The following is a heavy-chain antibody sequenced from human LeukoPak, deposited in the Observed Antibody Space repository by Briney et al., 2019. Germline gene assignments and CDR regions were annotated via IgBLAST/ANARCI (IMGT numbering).Heavy chain of an antibody. D-gene: IGHD1-26*01. CDR3: ARDDSGSGPFDY. V-gene: IGHV3-30*04. J-gene: IGHJ4*02. CDR1: GFTFSSYA. CDR2: ISYDGSNK. Sequence: GGSLRLSCAASGFTFSSYAMHWVRQAPGKGLEWVAVISYDGSNKYYADSVKGRFTISRDNSKNTLYLQMNSLRAEDTAVYDCARDDSGSGPFDYWGQGTLVTVSS.